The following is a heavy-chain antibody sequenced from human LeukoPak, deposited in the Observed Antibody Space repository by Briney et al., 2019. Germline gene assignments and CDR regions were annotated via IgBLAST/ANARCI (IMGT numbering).Heavy chain of an antibody. Sequence: GGSLRLSCAASGFTFTSYSMNWVRQAPGKGPEWVSTISGGGGSTYYADSVKGRFTISRDNSKNTLYLQMNSLRAEDTAVYYCARRGTPIDSWGQGPLVTVSS. V-gene: IGHV3-23*01. CDR2: ISGGGGST. CDR1: GFTFTSYS. J-gene: IGHJ4*02. CDR3: ARRGTPIDS. D-gene: IGHD1-14*01.